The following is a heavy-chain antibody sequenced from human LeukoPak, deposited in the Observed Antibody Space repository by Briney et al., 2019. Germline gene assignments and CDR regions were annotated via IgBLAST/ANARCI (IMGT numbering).Heavy chain of an antibody. J-gene: IGHJ3*02. Sequence: SETLSLTCSLSGGSISTYYWTWIRQPPGKGLEWIEDISNSGNTYYNPSLKSRVTMSLDTSKNQFSLKLTSVTAADTAVYYCARVRAGTTTKRAFDIWGQWTLVTVSS. D-gene: IGHD1-7*01. CDR3: ARVRAGTTTKRAFDI. CDR2: ISNSGNT. V-gene: IGHV4-59*01. CDR1: GGSISTYY.